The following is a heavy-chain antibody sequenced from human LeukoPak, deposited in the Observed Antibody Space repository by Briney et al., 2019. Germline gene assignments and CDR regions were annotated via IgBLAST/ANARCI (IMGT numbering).Heavy chain of an antibody. CDR2: IKQDGGEK. CDR1: GFTFSSYW. D-gene: IGHD1-26*01. V-gene: IGHV3-7*01. CDR3: ARDHMGYDY. Sequence: GGSLRLSCAASGFTFSSYWMNWVRQAPGKGLEWVATIKQDGGEKYYVDSVKGRFTVSRDNAKNSLYLQMNSLRAEDTAVYYCARDHMGYDYWGQGTLVTVSS. J-gene: IGHJ4*02.